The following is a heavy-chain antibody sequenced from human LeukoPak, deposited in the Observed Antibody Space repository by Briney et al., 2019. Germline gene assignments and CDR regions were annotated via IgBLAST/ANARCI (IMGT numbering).Heavy chain of an antibody. CDR3: AGDGHGIGWYRDAFDT. V-gene: IGHV4-59*01. Sequence: SETLSLTCTVSGGSISSFYWSWIRQPPGKGLEWIGYIYYSGSTNYNPSLNSRVTISVDTSKNQFSLKLSSVTAADTAVYYCAGDGHGIGWYRDAFDTWGQGKMFT. D-gene: IGHD6-19*01. CDR2: IYYSGST. J-gene: IGHJ3*02. CDR1: GGSISSFY.